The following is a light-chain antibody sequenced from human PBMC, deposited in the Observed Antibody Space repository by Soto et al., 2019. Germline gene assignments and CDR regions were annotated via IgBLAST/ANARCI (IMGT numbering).Light chain of an antibody. J-gene: IGKJ1*01. CDR3: QQYNNWPGT. Sequence: EIALTQSPATLSLSPGERATLSCRPSQSVSSSLAWYQQKSGQAPRLLIYGASTRATGIPARFSGSGSGTEFTLTISSLQSEDFAVYYCQQYNNWPGTFGQGTKVDIK. CDR2: GAS. CDR1: QSVSSS. V-gene: IGKV3-15*01.